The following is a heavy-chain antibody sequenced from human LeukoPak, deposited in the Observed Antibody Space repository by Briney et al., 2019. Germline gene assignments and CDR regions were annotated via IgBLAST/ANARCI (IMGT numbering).Heavy chain of an antibody. CDR2: ISYSGGT. D-gene: IGHD3-22*01. J-gene: IGHJ3*02. Sequence: SETLSLTCTVSGGSIISNNHYWGWTRQPPGKGLEWFGSISYSGGTAYNPSLRSRVTISVDMSKNQFSLKVNFVTAADTAVYYCAREVEYYDSSGYRPHAFDIWGQGTLVTVSA. CDR1: GGSIISNNHY. V-gene: IGHV4-39*02. CDR3: AREVEYYDSSGYRPHAFDI.